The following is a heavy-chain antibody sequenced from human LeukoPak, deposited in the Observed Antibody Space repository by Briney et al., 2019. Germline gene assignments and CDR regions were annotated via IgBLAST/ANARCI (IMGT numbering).Heavy chain of an antibody. CDR1: GGSISSYY. Sequence: SETLSLTCTVSGGSISSYYWSWIRQPAGKGLEWIGRIYTSGSTNYNPSLKSRVTMSVDTSKNQFSLKLSSVTAADTAVYYCARDRGYSSGWLYYFDYWGQGTLVTVSS. D-gene: IGHD6-19*01. CDR2: IYTSGST. CDR3: ARDRGYSSGWLYYFDY. V-gene: IGHV4-4*07. J-gene: IGHJ4*02.